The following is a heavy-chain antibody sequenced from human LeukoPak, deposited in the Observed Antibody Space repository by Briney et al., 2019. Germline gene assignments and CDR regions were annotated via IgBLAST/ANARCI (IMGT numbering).Heavy chain of an antibody. CDR1: GGSISSLSYY. D-gene: IGHD6-19*01. J-gene: IGHJ4*02. Sequence: SETLSLTCSVSGGSISSLSYYWGWVRQPPGKGLEWVGSIYYGGRTYYNPSLKSRVTMPVDTSKNQFSLKLSSVTAADTAIYYCATSVTSSSGWYYGYWGQGSLVTVSS. CDR3: ATSVTSSSGWYYGY. CDR2: IYYGGRT. V-gene: IGHV4-39*01.